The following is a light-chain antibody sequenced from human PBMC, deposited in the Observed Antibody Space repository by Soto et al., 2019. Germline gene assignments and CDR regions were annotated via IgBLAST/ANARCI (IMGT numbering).Light chain of an antibody. V-gene: IGLV1-44*01. Sequence: QSVLTQPPSASGTPGQRVTISCSGSSSNIGGNTVNWYQQLPGTAPKLLIYNNNQRPSGVPDRFSGSKSGTSASLAISGLQSEDEADYYCATWDDSRNKVFGTGT. J-gene: IGLJ1*01. CDR1: SSNIGGNT. CDR3: ATWDDSRNKV. CDR2: NNN.